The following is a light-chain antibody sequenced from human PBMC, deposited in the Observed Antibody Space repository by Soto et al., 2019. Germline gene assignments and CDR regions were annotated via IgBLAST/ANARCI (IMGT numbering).Light chain of an antibody. CDR2: GAS. CDR3: QQYINWPT. V-gene: IGKV3-15*01. CDR1: QSVSRN. J-gene: IGKJ5*01. Sequence: EIVMPQYTSTLSVSPGERAALACRASQSVSRNLAWYQQRPGQAPRLLISGASTRATGIAARFSGSGSGREFTLTFCCLQSEDSALYYCQQYINWPTFCQ.